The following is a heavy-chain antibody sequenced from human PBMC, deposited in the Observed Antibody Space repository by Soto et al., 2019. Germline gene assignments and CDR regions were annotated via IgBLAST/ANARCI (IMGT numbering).Heavy chain of an antibody. J-gene: IGHJ4*02. Sequence: GSLRFSCAASGITFIADAMSWVPQAPGKGLEWVSAISGSVATTYYADSVKGRFTISRDKSKNTLYLQMNSLRAEDTALYYCAKSFSSNWYDYFDYWGQGSLVTVSS. V-gene: IGHV3-23*01. CDR2: ISGSVATT. D-gene: IGHD6-13*01. CDR3: AKSFSSNWYDYFDY. CDR1: GITFIADA.